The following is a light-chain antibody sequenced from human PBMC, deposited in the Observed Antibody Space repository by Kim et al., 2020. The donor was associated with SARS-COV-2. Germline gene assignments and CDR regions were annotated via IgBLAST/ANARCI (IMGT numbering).Light chain of an antibody. CDR3: QQSHSTPLT. CDR1: QSISSY. V-gene: IGKV1-39*01. Sequence: DIQMTQSPSSLSASVGDRVTITCRASQSISSYLNWYQQKPGKAPKLLIYAASSLQSGVPSRFSGRGSGTDFTLTISSLQPEDFATYYCQQSHSTPLTFGGGTKVDIK. CDR2: AAS. J-gene: IGKJ4*01.